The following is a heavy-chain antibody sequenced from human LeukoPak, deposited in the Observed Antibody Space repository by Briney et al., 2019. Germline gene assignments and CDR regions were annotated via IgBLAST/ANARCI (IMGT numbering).Heavy chain of an antibody. CDR1: GGSISSYY. J-gene: IGHJ4*02. V-gene: IGHV4-4*07. CDR2: IYTSGST. D-gene: IGHD1-26*01. Sequence: SETLSLTCTVSGGSISSYYWSWIRQPAGKGLEWIGRIYTSGSTNYNPSLKSRVTISVDKPKNQFSLKLSSVTAADTAVYYCAREGGATTYYFDYWGQGTLVTVSS. CDR3: AREGGATTYYFDY.